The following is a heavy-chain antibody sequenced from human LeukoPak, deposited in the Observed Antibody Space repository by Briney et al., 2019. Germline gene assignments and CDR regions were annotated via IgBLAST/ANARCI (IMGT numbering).Heavy chain of an antibody. V-gene: IGHV4-4*07. CDR3: ARDRPDSSGYPLGYYYYYMDV. D-gene: IGHD3-22*01. Sequence: PSATLSLTCPVSGGSISSYYWSWIRQPAGKGLEWIGRIYTSGSTNYNPSLKSRVTMSVDTSKNQFSLKLSSVTAADTAVYYCARDRPDSSGYPLGYYYYYMDVWGKGTTVTVPS. CDR2: IYTSGST. CDR1: GGSISSYY. J-gene: IGHJ6*03.